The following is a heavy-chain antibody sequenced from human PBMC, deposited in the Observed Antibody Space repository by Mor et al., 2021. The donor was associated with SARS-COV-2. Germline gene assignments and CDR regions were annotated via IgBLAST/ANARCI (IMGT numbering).Heavy chain of an antibody. D-gene: IGHD2-2*01. J-gene: IGHJ3*02. Sequence: IYRGGLKVYADSVRGRFTIARDPSKNTLSLQMNSLRAEDTARYYCARGRRDSAVFDIWGQGTVVIVSS. V-gene: IGHV3-53*01. CDR2: IYRGGLK. CDR3: ARGRRDSAVFDI.